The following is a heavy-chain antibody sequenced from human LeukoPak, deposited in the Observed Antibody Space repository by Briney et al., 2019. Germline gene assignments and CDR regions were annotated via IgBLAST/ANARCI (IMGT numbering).Heavy chain of an antibody. V-gene: IGHV3-21*01. J-gene: IGHJ3*02. CDR1: GFTFSSYS. CDR3: ARVPYYDYVWGSYRTRLGAFDI. D-gene: IGHD3-16*01. CDR2: ISISSSYI. Sequence: GSLTLSCAASGFTFSSYSMNWVRQAPGKGLEWVSSISISSSYIYYADSVKGRFTISRDNAKNSLYLQMNSLRAEDTAVYYCARVPYYDYVWGSYRTRLGAFDIWGQGTMVTVSS.